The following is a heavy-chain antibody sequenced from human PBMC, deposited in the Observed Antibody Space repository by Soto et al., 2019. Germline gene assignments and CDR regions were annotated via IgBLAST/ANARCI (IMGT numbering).Heavy chain of an antibody. D-gene: IGHD3-3*01. CDR2: ISSSSSTI. Sequence: GGSLRLSCAASGFTFSSYSMNWVRQAPGKGLEWVSYISSSSSTIYYADSVKGRFTISRDNAKNSLYLQMNSLRDEDTAVYYCARDPLEWLFGHYYGMDVWGQGTTVTVSS. J-gene: IGHJ6*02. V-gene: IGHV3-48*02. CDR3: ARDPLEWLFGHYYGMDV. CDR1: GFTFSSYS.